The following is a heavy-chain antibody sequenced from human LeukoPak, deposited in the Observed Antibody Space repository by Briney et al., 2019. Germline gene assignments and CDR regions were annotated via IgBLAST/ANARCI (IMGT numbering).Heavy chain of an antibody. D-gene: IGHD3-10*01. J-gene: IGHJ5*02. Sequence: SETLSLTCTVSGGSISSYYWSWIRQPPGKGLEWIGYIYYSGSINYNPSLKSRVTISVDTSKNQFSLKLSSVTAADTAVYYCARGSDPSWFDPWGQGTLVTVSS. CDR1: GGSISSYY. CDR2: IYYSGSI. V-gene: IGHV4-59*08. CDR3: ARGSDPSWFDP.